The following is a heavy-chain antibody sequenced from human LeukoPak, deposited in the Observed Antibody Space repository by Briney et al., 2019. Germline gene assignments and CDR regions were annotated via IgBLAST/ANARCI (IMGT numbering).Heavy chain of an antibody. V-gene: IGHV3-9*01. Sequence: GGSLRLSCAASGFTFDNYAMHWVRQAPGKGLEWVSGISWNSGSIGYADSVKGRFTISRDNAKNSLYLQMNSLRAEDTALYYCAKDGRIAVTGWDFDYWGQGTLVTVSS. CDR3: AKDGRIAVTGWDFDY. D-gene: IGHD6-19*01. J-gene: IGHJ4*02. CDR1: GFTFDNYA. CDR2: ISWNSGSI.